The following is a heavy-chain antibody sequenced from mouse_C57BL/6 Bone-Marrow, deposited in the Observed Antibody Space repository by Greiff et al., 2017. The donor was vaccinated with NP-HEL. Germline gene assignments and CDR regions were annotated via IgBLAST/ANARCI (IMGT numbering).Heavy chain of an antibody. J-gene: IGHJ2*01. CDR3: ARGFSYYFDY. CDR2: ISYDGSN. V-gene: IGHV3-6*01. Sequence: DVKLQESGPGLVKPSQSLSLTCSVTGYSITSGYYWNWIRQFPGNKLEWMGYISYDGSNNYNPSLKNRISITRDTSKNQFFLRLNSVTTEDTATYYCARGFSYYFDYWGQGTTLTVSS. CDR1: GYSITSGYY.